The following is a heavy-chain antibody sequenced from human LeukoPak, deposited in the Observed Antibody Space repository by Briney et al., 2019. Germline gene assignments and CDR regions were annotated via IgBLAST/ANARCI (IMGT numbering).Heavy chain of an antibody. D-gene: IGHD1-26*01. J-gene: IGHJ3*01. CDR2: IIGSGSEM. Sequence: GGSLRLSCGVSGFTFNSYSMNWVRQAPGKGLEWVASIIGSGSEMFYADSLKGRFTISRDNSENSLYLQMNSLRVEDTAVDYCAKVQSDIVGAMFFAFDVWGQGTMVSVSS. V-gene: IGHV3-21*06. CDR3: AKVQSDIVGAMFFAFDV. CDR1: GFTFNSYS.